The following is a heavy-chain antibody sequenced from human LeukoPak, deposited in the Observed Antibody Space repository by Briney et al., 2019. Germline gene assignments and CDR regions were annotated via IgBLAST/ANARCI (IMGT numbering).Heavy chain of an antibody. D-gene: IGHD6-13*01. CDR3: ARDSQRAYSSSWDYYGMDV. J-gene: IGHJ6*02. CDR1: GFTFSDYY. CDR2: ISSSGSTI. V-gene: IGHV3-11*01. Sequence: GGSLRLSCAASGFTFSDYYMGWIRQAPGKGLEWVSYISSSGSTIYYADSVKGRFTISRDDAKNSLYLQMNSLRAEDTAVYYCARDSQRAYSSSWDYYGMDVWGQGTTVTVSS.